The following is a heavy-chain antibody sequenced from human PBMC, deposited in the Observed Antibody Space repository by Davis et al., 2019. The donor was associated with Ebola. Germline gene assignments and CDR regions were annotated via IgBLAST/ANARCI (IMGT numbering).Heavy chain of an antibody. CDR3: AKDHYYYYMDV. CDR1: GFTFSTYT. J-gene: IGHJ6*03. V-gene: IGHV3-21*01. CDR2: ISGSSTYI. Sequence: PGGSLRLSCAASGFTFSTYTMNWVRQAPGKGLEWVSSISGSSTYIYYADSVKGRFTISRDNAKNSLSLQMNSLRAEDTALYYCAKDHYYYYMDVWGKGTTVTVSS.